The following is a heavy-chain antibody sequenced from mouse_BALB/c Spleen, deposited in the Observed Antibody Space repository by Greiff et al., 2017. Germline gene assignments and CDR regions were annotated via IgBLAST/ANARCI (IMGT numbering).Heavy chain of an antibody. D-gene: IGHD1-2*01. CDR3: ARSLLRLQEDAMDY. CDR2: INPSSGYT. J-gene: IGHJ4*01. V-gene: IGHV1-4*02. CDR1: GYTFTTYT. Sequence: VQLQQSAAELARPGASVKMSCKASGYTFTTYTMHWVKQRPGQGLEWIGYINPSSGYTEYNQKFKDKTTLTADKSSSTAYMQLSSLTSEDSAVYYCARSLLRLQEDAMDYWGQGTSVTVSS.